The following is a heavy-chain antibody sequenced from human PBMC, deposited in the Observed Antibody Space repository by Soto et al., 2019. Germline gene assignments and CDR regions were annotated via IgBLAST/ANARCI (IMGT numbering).Heavy chain of an antibody. J-gene: IGHJ4*02. V-gene: IGHV1-46*01. CDR3: AGEKVAGDCRGVSGRLPGDS. CDR2: INPSTGST. D-gene: IGHD6-25*01. Sequence: QVQVVQSGAEVKEPGASVKVSCKASGSTFSNYYIHWVRQAPGQGLEWLGIINPSTGSTFYAQRSRGKVTSSGNRDTYPVCRDRGSLRFTETAVYYCAGEKVAGDCRGVSGRLPGDSWGQGPLVT. CDR1: GSTFSNYY.